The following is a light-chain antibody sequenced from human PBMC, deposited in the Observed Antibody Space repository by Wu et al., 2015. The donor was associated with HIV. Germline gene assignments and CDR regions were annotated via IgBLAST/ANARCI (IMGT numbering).Light chain of an antibody. V-gene: IGKV3-20*01. J-gene: IGKJ1*01. CDR2: GAS. Sequence: EIVLTQSPGTLSLSPGERATLSCRASQSVSSSYLAWYQQKPGQAPRLLIYGASSLAAGIPDRFSGGGSGTDFTLTIDRLEPEDFAVYYCQQYYYSPRTFGQGTKVEIK. CDR3: QQYYYSPRT. CDR1: QSVSSSY.